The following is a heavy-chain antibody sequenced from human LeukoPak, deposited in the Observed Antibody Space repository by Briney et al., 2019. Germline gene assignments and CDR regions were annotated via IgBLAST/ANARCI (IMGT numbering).Heavy chain of an antibody. CDR2: MNPHSGNT. V-gene: IGHV1-8*01. J-gene: IGHJ4*02. D-gene: IGHD3-16*01. CDR1: GYTFSSND. CDR3: AREGLGELTLDC. Sequence: ASVKVSCKASGYTFSSNDINWVRQATGQGLEWMGWMNPHSGNTGYAQKFQGRVTMTTDTSTGTAYMELRSLRSDDTAVYYCAREGLGELTLDCWGQGTLVTVSS.